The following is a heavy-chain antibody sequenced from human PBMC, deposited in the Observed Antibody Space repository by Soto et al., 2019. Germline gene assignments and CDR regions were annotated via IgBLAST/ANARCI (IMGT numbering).Heavy chain of an antibody. CDR1: GFTFSSYW. V-gene: IGHV3-7*01. J-gene: IGHJ6*02. CDR3: ARSNIVVVPATSPGYYYYGMDV. Sequence: PGGSLRLACAASGFTFSSYWMSWVRQAPGKGLEWVADIKQDGSEKYYVDSVKGRFTISRDNAKNSLYLQMNSLRAEDTAVYHCARSNIVVVPATSPGYYYYGMDVWGQGTTVTVSS. CDR2: IKQDGSEK. D-gene: IGHD2-2*01.